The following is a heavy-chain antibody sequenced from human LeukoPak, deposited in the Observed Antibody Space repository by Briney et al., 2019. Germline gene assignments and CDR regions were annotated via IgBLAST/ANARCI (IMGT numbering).Heavy chain of an antibody. CDR2: IYSGGST. Sequence: PGGSLRLSCAASGFTVSSNYMSWVRQAPGKGLEWVSVIYSGGSTYYADSVKGRFTISRDNSKNTLYLQMNSLRAEDTAVYYCATTNTRDFWGAFDIWGQGTMVTVSS. D-gene: IGHD3-3*01. V-gene: IGHV3-53*01. CDR3: ATTNTRDFWGAFDI. CDR1: GFTVSSNY. J-gene: IGHJ3*02.